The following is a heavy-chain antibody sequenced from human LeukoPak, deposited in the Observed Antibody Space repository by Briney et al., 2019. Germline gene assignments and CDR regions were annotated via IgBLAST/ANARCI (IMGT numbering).Heavy chain of an antibody. Sequence: ASVKVSCKASGYTFTSYYMHWVRQAPGQGLEWMGIINPSGGTTTYAQKFQGRVTMTRDTSTSTVYMELSSLRSGDTAVYYCARDPSSQNWFDPWGQGTLVTVSS. CDR2: INPSGGTT. CDR3: ARDPSSQNWFDP. J-gene: IGHJ5*02. V-gene: IGHV1-46*01. CDR1: GYTFTSYY.